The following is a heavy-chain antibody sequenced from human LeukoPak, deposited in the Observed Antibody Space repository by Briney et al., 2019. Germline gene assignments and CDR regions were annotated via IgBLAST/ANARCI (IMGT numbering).Heavy chain of an antibody. Sequence: SVKVSCKASGGTFSSYAISWVRQAPGQGLEWMGGIIPIFGTANYAQKFQGRVTITTDESTSTAYMELSSLRSEDTAVYYCARIHKRDWPTGAFDIWGQGTMVTVSS. CDR2: IIPIFGTA. V-gene: IGHV1-69*05. D-gene: IGHD3/OR15-3a*01. J-gene: IGHJ3*02. CDR1: GGTFSSYA. CDR3: ARIHKRDWPTGAFDI.